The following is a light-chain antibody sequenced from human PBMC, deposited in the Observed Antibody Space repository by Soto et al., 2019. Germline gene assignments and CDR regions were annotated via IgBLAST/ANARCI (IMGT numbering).Light chain of an antibody. CDR3: SSYAGTNKVI. J-gene: IGLJ2*01. CDR2: EVT. Sequence: QSVLTQPPSASGSPGQSVTISCAGSTSDVGGYNHVSWYQQYPGKAPKLLIYEVTKRPSGVPARFSGSKAGNTASLTVSGLQAEDEAEYYCSSYAGTNKVIFAGGTKLTVL. V-gene: IGLV2-8*01. CDR1: TSDVGGYNH.